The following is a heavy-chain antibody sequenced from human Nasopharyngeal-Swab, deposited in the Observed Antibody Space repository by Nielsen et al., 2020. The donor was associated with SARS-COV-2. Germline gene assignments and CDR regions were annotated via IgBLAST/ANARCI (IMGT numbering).Heavy chain of an antibody. V-gene: IGHV3-49*03. Sequence: GGSLRLSCTASGFTFGDYAMSWFRQAPGKGLEWVGFIRSKAYGGTTEYAASVKGRFTISRDDSKSIAYLQMNSLRAEDTAVYYCARDSPHQWLDPYYYMDVWGKGTTVTVSS. CDR3: ARDSPHQWLDPYYYMDV. D-gene: IGHD6-19*01. CDR2: IRSKAYGGTT. CDR1: GFTFGDYA. J-gene: IGHJ6*03.